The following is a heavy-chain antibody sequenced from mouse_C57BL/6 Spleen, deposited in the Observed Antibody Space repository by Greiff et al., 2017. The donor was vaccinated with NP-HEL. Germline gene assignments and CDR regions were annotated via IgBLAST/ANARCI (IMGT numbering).Heavy chain of an antibody. CDR3: ARSSYYDSLPWYFDV. D-gene: IGHD1-1*01. CDR1: GYTFTSYW. V-gene: IGHV1-69*01. Sequence: QVQLQQPGAELVMPGASVKLSCKASGYTFTSYWMHWVKQRPGQGLEWIGEIDPSDSYTNYNQKLKGKSTMTVDKTTSTAYMQLSSLTAEDSAVYYCARSSYYDSLPWYFDVWGTATTVTVSS. CDR2: IDPSDSYT. J-gene: IGHJ1*03.